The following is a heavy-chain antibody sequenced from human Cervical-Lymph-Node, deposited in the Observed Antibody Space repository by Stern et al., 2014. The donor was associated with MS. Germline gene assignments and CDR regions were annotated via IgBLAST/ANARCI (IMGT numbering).Heavy chain of an antibody. CDR1: GFSLYTSAVS. CDR3: AHRNDYGPSSAFDI. V-gene: IGHV2-5*02. D-gene: IGHD4/OR15-4a*01. J-gene: IGHJ3*02. CDR2: IYWDDNK. Sequence: QLTLKESGPTLVKPTQTLTLTCTFSGFSLYTSAVSVGWIRQSPGKALEWLGFIYWDDNKHYNTSLESRLHIPEDTSKHQLVLHMTNMDPVDTATYYCAHRNDYGPSSAFDIWGQGTMVTVSS.